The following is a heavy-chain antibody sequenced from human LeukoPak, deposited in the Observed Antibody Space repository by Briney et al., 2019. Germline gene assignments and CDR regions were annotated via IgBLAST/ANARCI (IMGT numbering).Heavy chain of an antibody. J-gene: IGHJ2*01. CDR3: ARLRWEITHYWYFDL. CDR1: GFSFSTSA. CDR2: ITTNGRST. D-gene: IGHD4-23*01. Sequence: PGGSLRLSCSASGFSFSTSAMHWVRQAPGKGPQFVSAITTNGRSTYYADSVKGRFTISRDNSKNTVYLQMDSLRVEDTAVYYCARLRWEITHYWYFDLWGRGALVTVSS. V-gene: IGHV3-64*04.